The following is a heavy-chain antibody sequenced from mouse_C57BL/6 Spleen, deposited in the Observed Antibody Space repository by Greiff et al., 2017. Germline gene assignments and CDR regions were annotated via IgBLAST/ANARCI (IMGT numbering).Heavy chain of an antibody. CDR3: AREGTTGPSPYFDY. CDR1: GFTFSSYA. CDR2: ISDGGSYT. V-gene: IGHV5-4*01. D-gene: IGHD1-1*01. J-gene: IGHJ2*01. Sequence: DVKLQESGGGLVKPGGSLKLSCAASGFTFSSYAMSWVRQTPEKRLEWVATISDGGSYTYYPDNVKGRFTISRDNAKNNLYLQMSHLKSEDTAMYYCAREGTTGPSPYFDYWGQGTTLTVSS.